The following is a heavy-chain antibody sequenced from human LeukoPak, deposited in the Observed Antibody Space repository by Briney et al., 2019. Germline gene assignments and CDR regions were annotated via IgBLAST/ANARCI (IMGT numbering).Heavy chain of an antibody. CDR1: GGSFSGSRYY. CDR2: VYSSGNT. D-gene: IGHD2-2*01. Sequence: PSETLSLTCTVSGGSFSGSRYYWGWIRQPPGKGLEWIGSVYSSGNTYYNASLKSRVTISVDTSKNQFSLMLSSVTAADTAVYYCARRSITGWFDPWGQGTLVTVSS. CDR3: ARRSITGWFDP. V-gene: IGHV4-39*01. J-gene: IGHJ5*02.